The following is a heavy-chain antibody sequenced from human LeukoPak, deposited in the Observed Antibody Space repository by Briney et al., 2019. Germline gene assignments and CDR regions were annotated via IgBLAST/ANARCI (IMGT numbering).Heavy chain of an antibody. CDR1: GFTFDDYA. D-gene: IGHD2-2*01. CDR2: ISGDGGST. Sequence: GGSLRLSCAASGFTFDDYAMHWVRQAPGKGLEWVCLISGDGGSTYYADSVKGRLTISRDNSKNSLYLQMNSLRTGDTALYYCAKSRFSGMDVWGQGTTVTVSS. CDR3: AKSRFSGMDV. J-gene: IGHJ6*02. V-gene: IGHV3-43*02.